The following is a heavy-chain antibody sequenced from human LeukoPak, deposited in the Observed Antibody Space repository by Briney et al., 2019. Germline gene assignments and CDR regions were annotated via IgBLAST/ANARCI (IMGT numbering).Heavy chain of an antibody. D-gene: IGHD3-3*01. CDR1: GGSISSYY. CDR2: IYYSGST. CDR3: ARGYNYDFWSGYYYYYYGVDV. Sequence: SETLSLTCTVSGGSISSYYWSWIRQPPGKGLEWIGYIYYSGSTNYNPSLKSRVTISVDTSKNQFSLKLSSVTAADTAVYYCARGYNYDFWSGYYYYYYGVDVWGQGTTVTVSS. V-gene: IGHV4-59*01. J-gene: IGHJ6*02.